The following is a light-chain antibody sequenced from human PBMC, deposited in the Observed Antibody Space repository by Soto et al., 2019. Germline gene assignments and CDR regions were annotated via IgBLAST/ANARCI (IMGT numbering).Light chain of an antibody. V-gene: IGKV3-15*01. J-gene: IGKJ4*01. CDR3: QQYGKWPPVT. Sequence: EIVLTQSPATLSVSPGKRATLSCRASQSISSDLAWYQHRPGQAPRLLIYGASTRATGIPARFSGSRSGTEFTLTISSLQSEDFAVYSCQQYGKWPPVTSGGGTKV. CDR1: QSISSD. CDR2: GAS.